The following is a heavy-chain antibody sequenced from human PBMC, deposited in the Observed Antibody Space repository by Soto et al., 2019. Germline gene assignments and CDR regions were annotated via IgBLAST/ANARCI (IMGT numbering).Heavy chain of an antibody. V-gene: IGHV1-46*01. J-gene: IGHJ3*02. CDR1: GYTFTSYY. Sequence: ASVKVSCKASGYTFTSYYMHWVRQAPGQGXEWMGIINPSGGSTSYAQKFQGRVTMTRDTSTSTVYMELSSLRSEDTAVYYCAREGGPGIAVAGALRAFDIWGQGTMVTVSS. CDR3: AREGGPGIAVAGALRAFDI. D-gene: IGHD6-19*01. CDR2: INPSGGST.